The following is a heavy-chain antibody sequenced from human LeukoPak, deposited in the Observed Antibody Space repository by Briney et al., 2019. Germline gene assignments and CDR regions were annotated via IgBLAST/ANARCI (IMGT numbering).Heavy chain of an antibody. V-gene: IGHV4-61*01. CDR1: GGSVSSGSYY. D-gene: IGHD3-10*01. J-gene: IGHJ4*02. CDR3: ARAYGSGSPNDY. Sequence: SETLSLTCTVSGGSVSSGSYYWSWIRQPPGKGLEWIGYIYYSGSTNYNPSLKSRVTISVDTSKNQFSLKLSSVTAADTAVYYCARAYGSGSPNDYWGQGTLVTVSS. CDR2: IYYSGST.